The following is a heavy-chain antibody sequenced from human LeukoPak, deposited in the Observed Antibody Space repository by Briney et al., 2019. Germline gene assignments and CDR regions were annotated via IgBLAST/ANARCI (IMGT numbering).Heavy chain of an antibody. D-gene: IGHD3-16*01. CDR1: GGTFSSYA. V-gene: IGHV1-69*04. CDR2: IIPILGIA. J-gene: IGHJ4*02. Sequence: SVKVSCKASGGTFSSYAISWVRQAPGQGLEWMGRIIPILGIANYAQKFQGRVTITADKSTSTAYMELSSLRSEDTAVYYCARDWAAIHYFDYWGQGTLVTVSS. CDR3: ARDWAAIHYFDY.